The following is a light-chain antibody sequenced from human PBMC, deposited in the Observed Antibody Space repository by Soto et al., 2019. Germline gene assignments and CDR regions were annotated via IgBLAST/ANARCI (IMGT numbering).Light chain of an antibody. CDR1: SNDVGGYKY. CDR2: DVS. V-gene: IGLV2-14*03. J-gene: IGLJ1*01. CDR3: SSFSTSNTLYV. Sequence: QSVLTQPASVSGAPGQSITISCTGTSNDVGGYKYVSWYQQRPGTAPKLIIFDVSNRPSGVSNRFSASKSGNTASLTISGLQAEDEADYFCSSFSTSNTLYVFGTGTKVTVL.